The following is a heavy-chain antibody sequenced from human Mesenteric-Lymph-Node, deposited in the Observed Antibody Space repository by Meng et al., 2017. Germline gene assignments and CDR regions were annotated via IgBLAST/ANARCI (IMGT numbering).Heavy chain of an antibody. CDR3: ARDHYDILTGFTSEYYYYGMDV. CDR1: GFTFSSYA. CDR2: ISGSGGST. Sequence: GESLKISCAASGFTFSSYAMSWVRQAPGKGLEWVSAISGSGGSTYYADSVKGRFTISRDNSKNTLYLQMNSLRAEDTAVYYCARDHYDILTGFTSEYYYYGMDVWGQGTTVTVSS. V-gene: IGHV3-23*01. J-gene: IGHJ6*02. D-gene: IGHD3-9*01.